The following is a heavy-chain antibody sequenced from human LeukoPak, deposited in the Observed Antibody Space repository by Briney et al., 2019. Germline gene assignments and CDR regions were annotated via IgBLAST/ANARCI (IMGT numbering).Heavy chain of an antibody. D-gene: IGHD6-19*01. V-gene: IGHV3-30*04. J-gene: IGHJ5*02. Sequence: GRSLRLSCSASGFTFSSYAMHWVRQAPGKGLEWVAVISYDGGYKYYADSVKGRFTISRDNAKNSLYLQMDSLRAEDTAVYYCARDLSVAGTGDWFDPWGQGTLVTVSS. CDR1: GFTFSSYA. CDR3: ARDLSVAGTGDWFDP. CDR2: ISYDGGYK.